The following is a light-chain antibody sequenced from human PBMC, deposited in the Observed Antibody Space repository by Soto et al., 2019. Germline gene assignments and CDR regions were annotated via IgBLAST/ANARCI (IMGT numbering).Light chain of an antibody. CDR1: SSDVGGYNY. V-gene: IGLV2-14*01. Sequence: QSALTQPASVSGSPGQSITISCTGTSSDVGGYNYVSWYQHHPGKAPKLMIYEVSNRPSGVSNRFSGSKSGNTASPTISGLQAEDEADYYCSSFTSSGTLGVFGTGTKLTVL. J-gene: IGLJ1*01. CDR3: SSFTSSGTLGV. CDR2: EVS.